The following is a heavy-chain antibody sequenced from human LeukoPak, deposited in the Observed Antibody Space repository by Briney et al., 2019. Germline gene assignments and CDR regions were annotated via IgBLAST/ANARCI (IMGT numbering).Heavy chain of an antibody. J-gene: IGHJ4*02. Sequence: GGSLRLSCAASGFDFRSYAMHWVRQGPGKGLEGVALVSYDGGSKYYADSVKGRITISRDNSKNTLHLQMNSLRTEDTAVYYCARVKGGIAAAGNYFDYWGQGTLVTVSS. CDR1: GFDFRSYA. CDR3: ARVKGGIAAAGNYFDY. D-gene: IGHD6-13*01. V-gene: IGHV3-30-3*01. CDR2: VSYDGGSK.